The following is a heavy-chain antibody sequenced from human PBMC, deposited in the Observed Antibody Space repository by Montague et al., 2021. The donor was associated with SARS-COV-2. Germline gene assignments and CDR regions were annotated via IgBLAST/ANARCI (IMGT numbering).Heavy chain of an antibody. D-gene: IGHD6-13*01. CDR2: TYYRSMWKS. CDR1: GDSVSSNSAT. CDR3: VRGIEAAGSYDY. J-gene: IGHJ4*02. V-gene: IGHV6-1*01. Sequence: CAISGDSVSSNSATWNWIRQSPSRGLEWLGRTYYRSMWKSDYARXVKSRIAIYPDTSKNQFSLQLSSVTPEDTALYYCVRGIEAAGSYDYWGQGTLVTVSS.